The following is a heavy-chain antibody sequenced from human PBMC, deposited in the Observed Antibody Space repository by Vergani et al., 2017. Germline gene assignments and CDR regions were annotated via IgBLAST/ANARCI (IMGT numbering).Heavy chain of an antibody. V-gene: IGHV4-38-2*02. CDR1: GDSVISTDYH. CDR3: ARASLRALVGYYYYMDV. CDR2: IFPSGNS. D-gene: IGHD3-16*02. J-gene: IGHJ6*03. Sequence: QVQLQESGPGLVKPSETLSLTCTVSGDSVISTDYHWGWIRQPPGKGLEWIGYIFPSGNSDYNPSLKNRVSISLDKSKNQFSLWVNSVTAADTAVYFCARASLRALVGYYYYMDVWGKGKTVVVSS.